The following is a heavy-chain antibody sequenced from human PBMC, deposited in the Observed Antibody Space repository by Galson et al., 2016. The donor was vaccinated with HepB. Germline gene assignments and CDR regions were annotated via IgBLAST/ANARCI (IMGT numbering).Heavy chain of an antibody. V-gene: IGHV4-34*01. CDR2: INHSGST. CDR3: ARGGHSSGWYYVDY. D-gene: IGHD6-19*01. CDR1: GASFTGYY. Sequence: SETLSLTCAVYGASFTGYYWTWIRQPPGEGLEWVGEINHSGSTFYNASLKRRVTMSVDTTKNQFSLKLSSVTAADTAVYYCARGGHSSGWYYVDYWGQGTLVTVSS. J-gene: IGHJ4*02.